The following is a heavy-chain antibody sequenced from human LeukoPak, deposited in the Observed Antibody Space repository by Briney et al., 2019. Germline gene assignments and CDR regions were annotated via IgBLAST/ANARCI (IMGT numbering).Heavy chain of an antibody. CDR1: GFTFSSYE. Sequence: PGGSLRLSCAASGFTFSSYEMNWVRQAPGKGLEWVSYISSSGSTIYYADSVKGRFTISRDNAKNSLYLQMNSLRAEDTAVYYCAGPNPYCGGDCYFDYWGQGTLVTVSS. D-gene: IGHD2-21*02. CDR2: ISSSGSTI. J-gene: IGHJ4*02. CDR3: AGPNPYCGGDCYFDY. V-gene: IGHV3-48*03.